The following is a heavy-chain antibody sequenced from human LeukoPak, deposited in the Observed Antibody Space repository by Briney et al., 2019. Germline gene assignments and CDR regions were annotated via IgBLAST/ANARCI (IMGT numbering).Heavy chain of an antibody. V-gene: IGHV1-46*01. CDR3: ARSRGRDGYKDYYYYYMDV. CDR1: GYTFTSYY. J-gene: IGHJ6*03. CDR2: INPSGGST. D-gene: IGHD5-24*01. Sequence: ASVKVSCKASGYTFTSYYMHWVRQAPGQGLEWMGIINPSGGSTSYAQKFQGRVTMTRDMSTSTVYMELSSLRSEDTAVYYCARSRGRDGYKDYYYYYMDVWGKGTTVTISS.